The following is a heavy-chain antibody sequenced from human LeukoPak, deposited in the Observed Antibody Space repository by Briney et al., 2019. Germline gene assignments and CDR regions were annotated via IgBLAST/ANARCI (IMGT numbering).Heavy chain of an antibody. Sequence: GGSLRLSCAASGFTFSSYAMSWVRQAPGKGLEWVSAISGSGGSTYYADSVKGRFTISRDNSKNTLYLQMNSLRAEDTAVYYCAKMRKSRSPLGDCSGGSCYRFDAFDIWGQGTVVTVSS. CDR1: GFTFSSYA. V-gene: IGHV3-23*01. D-gene: IGHD2-15*01. CDR3: AKMRKSRSPLGDCSGGSCYRFDAFDI. CDR2: ISGSGGST. J-gene: IGHJ3*02.